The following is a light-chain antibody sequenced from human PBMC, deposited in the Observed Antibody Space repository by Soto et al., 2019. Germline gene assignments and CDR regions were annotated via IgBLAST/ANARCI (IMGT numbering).Light chain of an antibody. CDR1: QSVSSTY. V-gene: IGKV3-20*01. Sequence: EIVLTQSPGTLSLSPGERATLPCRASQSVSSTYIAWYQQNPGRAPRLLIYGASSRATGIPDRFSGSGSGTDFTLTISRLEPEDFAVYFCQQYGRSPPFTFGQGTKVAIK. J-gene: IGKJ2*01. CDR2: GAS. CDR3: QQYGRSPPFT.